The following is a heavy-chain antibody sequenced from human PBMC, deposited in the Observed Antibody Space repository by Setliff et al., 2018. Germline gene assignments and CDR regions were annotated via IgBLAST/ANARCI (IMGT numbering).Heavy chain of an antibody. CDR3: AKPTTVTTTHYYYYMDV. D-gene: IGHD4-4*01. V-gene: IGHV3-9*01. CDR1: GFTFDDYG. Sequence: GGSLRLSCAASGFTFDDYGMSWVRQAPGKGLEWVSGISWNSNYIAYADSVKGRFTISRDNAKNSLYLQMNSLRPEDTAVYYCAKPTTVTTTHYYYYMDVWGKGTTVTVSS. J-gene: IGHJ6*03. CDR2: ISWNSNYI.